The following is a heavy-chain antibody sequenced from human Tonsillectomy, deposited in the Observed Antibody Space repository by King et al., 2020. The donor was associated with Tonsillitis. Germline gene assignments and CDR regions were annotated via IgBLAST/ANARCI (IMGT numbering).Heavy chain of an antibody. V-gene: IGHV3-30*03. CDR3: ARPIFGVVSGAFDI. J-gene: IGHJ3*02. Sequence: VQLVESGGGVVQPGRSLRLSCAASGFTFSNYGMHWVRQAPGKGLEWVAVISYDGSNKHYADSVKGRFTISRDNSKNTLYLQMNSLRAEDTAVYYCARPIFGVVSGAFDIWGQGTVVTVSS. CDR2: ISYDGSNK. D-gene: IGHD3-3*01. CDR1: GFTFSNYG.